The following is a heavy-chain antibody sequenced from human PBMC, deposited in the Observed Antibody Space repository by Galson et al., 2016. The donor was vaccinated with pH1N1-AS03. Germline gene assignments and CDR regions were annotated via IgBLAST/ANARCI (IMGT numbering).Heavy chain of an antibody. V-gene: IGHV1-46*01. J-gene: IGHJ4*02. Sequence: SVKVSCKASGYTLTRYYMHWVRQAPGQGLEWMGIIDPSGGPTTYAPKFQGRITITTDTSTSTVYMELVSLRSEDTAVYYCARGYYFDYWGQGTLVTVSS. D-gene: IGHD3-22*01. CDR3: ARGYYFDY. CDR1: GYTLTRYY. CDR2: IDPSGGPT.